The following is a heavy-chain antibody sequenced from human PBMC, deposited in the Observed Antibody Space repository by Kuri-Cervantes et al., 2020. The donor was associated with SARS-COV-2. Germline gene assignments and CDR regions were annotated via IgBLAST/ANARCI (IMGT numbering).Heavy chain of an antibody. CDR1: GYTFTSYG. Sequence: ASVKVSCKASGYTFTSYGISWLRQAPGQGLEWMGWISAYNGTTNYAQKLQGRVTMTTDTSPNTDYMELRSLRSDGTSVYYCARDKSCTNGVCPYYYVMDVLGQGTTVTVSS. D-gene: IGHD2-8*01. CDR3: ARDKSCTNGVCPYYYVMDV. V-gene: IGHV1-18*01. J-gene: IGHJ6*02. CDR2: ISAYNGTT.